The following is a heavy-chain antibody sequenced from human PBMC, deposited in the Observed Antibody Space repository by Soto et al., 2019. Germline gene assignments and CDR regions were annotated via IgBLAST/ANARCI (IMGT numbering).Heavy chain of an antibody. V-gene: IGHV3-33*01. Sequence: GGSLRLSCAPSGFTFSSYGMHWVRQAPGKGLEWVAVIWYDGSNTYYADSVKGRFTISRDNSKTTLYLQMNSLRAEDTAVYYCARPAAPTSNGPRAAAGKGGFDIWGQGTMVTVSS. CDR3: ARPAAPTSNGPRAAAGKGGFDI. J-gene: IGHJ3*02. D-gene: IGHD6-13*01. CDR1: GFTFSSYG. CDR2: IWYDGSNT.